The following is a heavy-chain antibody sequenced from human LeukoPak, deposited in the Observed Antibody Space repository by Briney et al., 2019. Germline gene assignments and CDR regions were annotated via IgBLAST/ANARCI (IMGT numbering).Heavy chain of an antibody. CDR1: GGSISSYY. CDR2: IYYSGST. CDR3: ARVGLDISTHLDF. J-gene: IGHJ4*02. V-gene: IGHV4-59*12. D-gene: IGHD2-2*01. Sequence: SETLSLTCTVSGGSISSYYWSWIRQPPGKGLEWIGSIYYSGSTYYSPSLKSRVTISVDTSKNQFSLKLSSVTAADTAVYYCARVGLDISTHLDFWGQGTLVTVSS.